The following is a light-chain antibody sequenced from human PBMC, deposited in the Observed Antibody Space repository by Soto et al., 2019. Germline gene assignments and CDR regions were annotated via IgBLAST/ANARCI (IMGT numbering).Light chain of an antibody. CDR3: QQRSSWPLT. J-gene: IGKJ4*01. V-gene: IGKV3-11*01. CDR2: DAS. Sequence: EIVLTQSPATLSLSAGERATLTCRASQSVSSYLAWYQQKPGQAPRLLIYDASNRATGIPARFSGSGSGTDFTLTISSLEPEDFALYYCQQRSSWPLTFGGGTKVEIK. CDR1: QSVSSY.